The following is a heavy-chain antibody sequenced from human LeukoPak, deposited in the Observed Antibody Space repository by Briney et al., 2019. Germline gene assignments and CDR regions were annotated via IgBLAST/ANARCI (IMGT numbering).Heavy chain of an antibody. CDR1: GFTVSSNY. Sequence: GGSLSLSCAASGFTVSSNYMSWVRQAPGKGLEWVSVIYSGGSTYYADSVKGRFTISRDNSKNTLYLQMNSLRTEDTAVYYCARGGRPFDYWGQGTLVTVSS. CDR2: IYSGGST. J-gene: IGHJ4*02. V-gene: IGHV3-53*01. CDR3: ARGGRPFDY.